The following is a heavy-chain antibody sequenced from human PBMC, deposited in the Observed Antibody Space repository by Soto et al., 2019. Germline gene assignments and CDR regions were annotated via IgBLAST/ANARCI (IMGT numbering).Heavy chain of an antibody. V-gene: IGHV3-33*01. CDR1: GFTFSSYG. CDR3: ASSGSYYHGMDV. D-gene: IGHD1-26*01. J-gene: IGHJ6*02. CDR2: IWYDGSNK. Sequence: XGSLRLSWAASGFTFSSYGMRWVRQAPGKGLEWVAVIWYDGSNKYYADSVKGRFTISRDNSKNTLYLQMNRLRAEDTAVYYCASSGSYYHGMDVWGQGTTVTVSS.